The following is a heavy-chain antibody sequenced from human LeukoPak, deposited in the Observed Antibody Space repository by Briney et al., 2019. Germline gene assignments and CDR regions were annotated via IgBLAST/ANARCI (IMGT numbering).Heavy chain of an antibody. CDR2: IYYSGST. J-gene: IGHJ5*02. CDR3: ASGYNWNDGAWFDP. V-gene: IGHV4-59*01. CDR1: GGSFGGYY. D-gene: IGHD1-20*01. Sequence: PSETLSLTCAVYGGSFGGYYWSWIRQPPGKGLEWIGYIYYSGSTNYNPSLKSRVTISVDTSKNQFSLKLSSVTAADTAVYYCASGYNWNDGAWFDPWGQGTLVTVSS.